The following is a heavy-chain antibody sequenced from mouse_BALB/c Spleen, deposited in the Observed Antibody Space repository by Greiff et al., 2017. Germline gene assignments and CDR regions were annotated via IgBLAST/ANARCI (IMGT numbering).Heavy chain of an antibody. Sequence: EVQGVESGGGLVKPGGSLKLSCAASGFTFSSYAMSWVRQTPEKRLEWVASISSGGSTYYPDSVKGRFTISRDNARNILYLQMSSLRSEDTAMYYCARGGYGYYAMDYWGQGTSVTVSS. V-gene: IGHV5-6-5*01. J-gene: IGHJ4*01. D-gene: IGHD1-2*01. CDR2: ISSGGST. CDR1: GFTFSSYA. CDR3: ARGGYGYYAMDY.